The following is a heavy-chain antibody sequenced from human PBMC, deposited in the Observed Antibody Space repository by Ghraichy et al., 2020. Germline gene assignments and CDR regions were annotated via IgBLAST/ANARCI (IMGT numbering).Heavy chain of an antibody. D-gene: IGHD3-9*01. Sequence: SETLSLTCTVSGGSISSYNWSWTRQAPGKGLEWIGHIHYSWTTSYSPSLKSRVTLSVDTSKNQFSLKLTSVTSADTAVYYCATTLFGGQGILVTVSS. V-gene: IGHV4-59*01. CDR3: ATTLF. J-gene: IGHJ4*02. CDR2: IHYSWTT. CDR1: GGSISSYN.